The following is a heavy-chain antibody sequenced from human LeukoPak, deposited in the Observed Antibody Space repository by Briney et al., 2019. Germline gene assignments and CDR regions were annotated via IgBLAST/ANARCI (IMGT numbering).Heavy chain of an antibody. Sequence: GGSLRLSCSASGFTFSSHSTNWVRQAPGKGLEWVSAISASSGSTYYADSVTGRFTISRDNSKNTLYLQMNSLRAEDTAVYYCAKFHFYGSGSYTKSDFWGQGTLVTVSS. V-gene: IGHV3-23*01. CDR2: ISASSGST. J-gene: IGHJ4*02. CDR3: AKFHFYGSGSYTKSDF. CDR1: GFTFSSHS. D-gene: IGHD3-10*01.